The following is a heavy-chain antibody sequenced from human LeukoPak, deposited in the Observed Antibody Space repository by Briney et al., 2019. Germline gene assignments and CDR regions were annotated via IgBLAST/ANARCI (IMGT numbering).Heavy chain of an antibody. CDR3: ARVPIFVGGVDY. Sequence: GGSLRLSCAASGFTFSSYSMNWVRQAPGKGLEWVSSIRSSSSYIYYADSVKGRFTISRDNAKNSLYLQMNSLRAEDTAVYYCARVPIFVGGVDYWGQGTLVTVSS. CDR2: IRSSSSYI. J-gene: IGHJ4*02. D-gene: IGHD3-9*01. CDR1: GFTFSSYS. V-gene: IGHV3-21*01.